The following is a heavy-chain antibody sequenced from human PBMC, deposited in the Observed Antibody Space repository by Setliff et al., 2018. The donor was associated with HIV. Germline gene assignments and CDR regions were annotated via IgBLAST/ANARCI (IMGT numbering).Heavy chain of an antibody. CDR3: VRDRDWAFDY. Sequence: PGGSLRLSCAASGFTFSSYSMNWVRQAPGKGLEWISYNGIINGASHYADSMEGRFTISRDDAKNSLYLQMDSLRAEDTAVYYCVRDRDWAFDYWGQGILVTVSS. D-gene: IGHD3-9*01. V-gene: IGHV3-48*01. CDR1: GFTFSSYS. CDR2: NGIINGAS. J-gene: IGHJ4*02.